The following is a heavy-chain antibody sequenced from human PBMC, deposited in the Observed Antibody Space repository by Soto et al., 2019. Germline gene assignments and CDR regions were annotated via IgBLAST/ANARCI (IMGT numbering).Heavy chain of an antibody. CDR1: GFTFSSYG. Sequence: EVQLVESGGGLVKPGGSLRLSCAASGFTFSSYGMNWVRQAPGKGLEWVSSISSSSSYIYYADSVKGRFTISRDNAKNSLYLQMNSLRAEDTAVYYCARDLGATRYYFDYWGQGTLVTVSS. J-gene: IGHJ4*02. CDR3: ARDLGATRYYFDY. CDR2: ISSSSSYI. V-gene: IGHV3-21*01. D-gene: IGHD1-26*01.